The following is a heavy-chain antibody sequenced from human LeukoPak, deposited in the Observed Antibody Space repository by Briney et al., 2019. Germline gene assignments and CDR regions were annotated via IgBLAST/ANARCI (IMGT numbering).Heavy chain of an antibody. Sequence: TGGSLRLSCAASGFTFSSYSMSWIRQAPGQGLKWVSYIISSGATQYYADSVKGRFTVSRDNAKKSLYLQMNSLRAEDTAVYYCATFSSGYRFDYWGQGTQVTVSS. J-gene: IGHJ4*02. D-gene: IGHD3-22*01. V-gene: IGHV3-48*04. CDR3: ATFSSGYRFDY. CDR1: GFTFSSYS. CDR2: IISSGATQ.